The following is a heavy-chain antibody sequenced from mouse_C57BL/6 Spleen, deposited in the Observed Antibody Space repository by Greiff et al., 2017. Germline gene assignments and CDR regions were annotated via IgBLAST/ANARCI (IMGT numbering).Heavy chain of an antibody. CDR3: ARNYYGNYVFAY. CDR2: ISSGSSTI. V-gene: IGHV5-17*01. Sequence: EVNVVEPGGGLVKPGGSLKLSCAASGFTFSDYGMHWVRQAPEKGLEWVAYISSGSSTIYYADTVKGRFTISRDNAKNTLFLQMTSLRSEDTAMYYCARNYYGNYVFAYWGQGTLVTVSA. CDR1: GFTFSDYG. D-gene: IGHD2-1*01. J-gene: IGHJ3*01.